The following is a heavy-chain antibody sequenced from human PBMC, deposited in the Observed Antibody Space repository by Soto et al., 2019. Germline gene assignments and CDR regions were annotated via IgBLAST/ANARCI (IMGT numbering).Heavy chain of an antibody. V-gene: IGHV4-30-2*01. D-gene: IGHD3-9*01. CDR1: GGSISSGGYS. CDR3: ARASRYIDWIRFDP. Sequence: SETLSLTCAVYGGSISSGGYSWSWIRQPPGKGLEWIGYIYHSGSTYYNPSLKSRVTISVDRSKNQFSLKLSSVTAADTAVYYCARASRYIDWIRFDPCGQRTLVTVSS. CDR2: IYHSGST. J-gene: IGHJ5*02.